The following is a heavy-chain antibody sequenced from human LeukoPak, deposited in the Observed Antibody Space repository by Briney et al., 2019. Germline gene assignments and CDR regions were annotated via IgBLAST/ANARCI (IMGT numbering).Heavy chain of an antibody. CDR3: ASTLHSGYEGGLDY. D-gene: IGHD5-12*01. CDR2: IIPILGIA. J-gene: IGHJ4*02. CDR1: GYTFTSYA. V-gene: IGHV1-69*04. Sequence: SVKVSCKASGYTFTSYAMNWVRQAPGQGLEWMGRIIPILGIANYAQKFQGRVTITADKSTSTAYMELSSLRSEDTAVYYCASTLHSGYEGGLDYWGQGTLVTVSS.